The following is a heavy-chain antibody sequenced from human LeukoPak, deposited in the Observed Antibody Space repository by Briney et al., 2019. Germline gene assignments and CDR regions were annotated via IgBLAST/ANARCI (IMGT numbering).Heavy chain of an antibody. V-gene: IGHV1-3*03. CDR3: ARAEDIVVVGDAFDI. D-gene: IGHD2-15*01. Sequence: ASVKVSCKASGYTFTSYAMHWVRQAPGQRLEWMGGINAGNGNTKYSQEFQGRVTITRDTSASTAYMELSSLRSEDTAVYYCARAEDIVVVGDAFDIWGQGTMVTVSS. CDR1: GYTFTSYA. CDR2: INAGNGNT. J-gene: IGHJ3*02.